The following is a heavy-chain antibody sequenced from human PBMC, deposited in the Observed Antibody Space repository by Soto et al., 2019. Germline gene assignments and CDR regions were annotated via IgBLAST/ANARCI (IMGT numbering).Heavy chain of an antibody. CDR2: IYYSGST. CDR3: AKGGGYYYDSSDYPWFAP. V-gene: IGHV4-31*03. D-gene: IGHD3-22*01. Sequence: SETLSLTCTVSGGSISNGGYCWSCIRQHPGKGLEWIGYIYYSGSTYYNPSLKSRVTISVDTSKNQFSLKLSSVTAADTAVYYCAKGGGYYYDSSDYPWFAPWGQGTLVTVSS. CDR1: GGSISNGGYC. J-gene: IGHJ5*02.